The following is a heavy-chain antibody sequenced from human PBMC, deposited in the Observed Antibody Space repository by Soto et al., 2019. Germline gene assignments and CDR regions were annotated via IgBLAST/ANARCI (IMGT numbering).Heavy chain of an antibody. Sequence: GESLKISCKGSGYSFTSYWIGWVRQMPGKGLEWMGIIYPGDSDTRYSPSFQGQVTISADKSISTAYLQWSSLKASDTAMYYWARCGATVYTSRPYGMDVWGQGTTVTVSS. CDR2: IYPGDSDT. D-gene: IGHD4-4*01. CDR1: GYSFTSYW. CDR3: ARCGATVYTSRPYGMDV. J-gene: IGHJ6*02. V-gene: IGHV5-51*01.